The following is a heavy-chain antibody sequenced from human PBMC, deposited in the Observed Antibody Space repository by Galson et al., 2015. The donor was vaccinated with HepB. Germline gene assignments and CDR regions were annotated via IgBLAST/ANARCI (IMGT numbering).Heavy chain of an antibody. Sequence: SLRLSCAASGFTFSSYGMHWVRQAPGKGLEWVAVIWYEGSNKYYADSVKGRFTISRDNSKNTLNLQMNSLRAEDTAVYYCARGGETSSSWYRVDYYYYGMDVWGQGTTVTVSS. V-gene: IGHV3-33*01. D-gene: IGHD6-13*01. CDR3: ARGGETSSSWYRVDYYYYGMDV. J-gene: IGHJ6*02. CDR1: GFTFSSYG. CDR2: IWYEGSNK.